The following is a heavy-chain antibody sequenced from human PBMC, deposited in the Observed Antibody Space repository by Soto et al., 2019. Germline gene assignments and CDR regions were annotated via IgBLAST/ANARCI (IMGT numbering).Heavy chain of an antibody. CDR3: ARGIVVVTAPYSGAFDI. CDR2: IIPIFGTA. J-gene: IGHJ3*02. D-gene: IGHD2-21*02. V-gene: IGHV1-69*01. Sequence: QVQLVQSGAEVKKPGSSVKVSCKASGGTFSSYAISWVRQAPGQGLEGMGGIIPIFGTANYAQKFQGRVTITADESTSTAYMELSSLRSEDTAVYYCARGIVVVTAPYSGAFDIWGQGTMVTVSS. CDR1: GGTFSSYA.